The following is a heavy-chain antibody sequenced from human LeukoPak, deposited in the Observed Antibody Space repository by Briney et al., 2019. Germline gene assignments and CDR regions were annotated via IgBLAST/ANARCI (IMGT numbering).Heavy chain of an antibody. CDR3: AREGRKDYGDFFDY. CDR1: GFTFSSSW. J-gene: IGHJ4*02. D-gene: IGHD4-17*01. V-gene: IGHV3-7*01. CDR2: IKQDGSEK. Sequence: GGSLRLSCAASGFTFSSSWMSWVRQAPGKGLEWVANIKQDGSEKYYVDSVKGRFTISRDNAKNSLYLQMNSLRAEDTAVYYCAREGRKDYGDFFDYWGQGTLVTVSS.